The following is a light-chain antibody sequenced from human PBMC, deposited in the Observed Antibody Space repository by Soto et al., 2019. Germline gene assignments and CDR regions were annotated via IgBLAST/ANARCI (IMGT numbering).Light chain of an antibody. V-gene: IGLV2-23*02. CDR2: DVS. CDR3: CSYAGSSTVV. J-gene: IGLJ2*01. CDR1: SSDVGGQNA. Sequence: QSAPTQPASVSGSPGQSIIISCTGTSSDVGGQNAVSWYQQHPGKAPKFIIYDVSKRPSGVSSRFSGSKSGNTASLTISGLQAEDEADYYCCSYAGSSTVVFGGGTKLTVL.